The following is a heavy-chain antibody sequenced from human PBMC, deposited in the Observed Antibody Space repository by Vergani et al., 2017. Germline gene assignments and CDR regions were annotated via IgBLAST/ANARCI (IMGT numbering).Heavy chain of an antibody. CDR3: ARAHYYDSSGYPYFDY. V-gene: IGHV4-30-2*01. Sequence: QLQLQESGSGLVKPSQTLSLTCAVSGGSISSGGYSWSWIRQPPGKGLEWIGYIYHSGSTYYNPSLKSRGTISVDRSKNHFSLKLSSVTAADTAVYYCARAHYYDSSGYPYFDYWGQGTLVTVSS. J-gene: IGHJ4*02. CDR1: GGSISSGGYS. CDR2: IYHSGST. D-gene: IGHD3-22*01.